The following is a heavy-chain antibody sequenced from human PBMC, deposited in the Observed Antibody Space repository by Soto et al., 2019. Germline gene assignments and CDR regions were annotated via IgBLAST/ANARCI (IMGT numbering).Heavy chain of an antibody. Sequence: SETLSVTCAVAGGSISSGGYSWSWIRQPPGKGLEWIGYIYHSGSTYYNPSLKSRVTISVDRSKNQFSLKLSSVTAADTAVYYCARGPPFGYWGQGTLVTVSS. CDR3: ARGPPFGY. V-gene: IGHV4-30-2*01. J-gene: IGHJ4*02. CDR1: GGSISSGGYS. D-gene: IGHD3-10*01. CDR2: IYHSGST.